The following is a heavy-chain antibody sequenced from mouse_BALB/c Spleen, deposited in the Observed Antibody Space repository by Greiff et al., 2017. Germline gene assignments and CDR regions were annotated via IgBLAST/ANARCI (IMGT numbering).Heavy chain of an antibody. D-gene: IGHD2-4*01. CDR1: GFTFSDFY. Sequence: EVMLVESGGGLVQPGGSLRLSCATSGFTFSDFYMEWVRQPPGKRLEWIAASRNKANDYTTEYSASVKGRFIVSRDTSQSILYLQMNALRAEDTAIYYCARASYDYDGWYFDVWGAGTTVTVSS. CDR3: ARASYDYDGWYFDV. V-gene: IGHV7-1*02. CDR2: SRNKANDYTT. J-gene: IGHJ1*01.